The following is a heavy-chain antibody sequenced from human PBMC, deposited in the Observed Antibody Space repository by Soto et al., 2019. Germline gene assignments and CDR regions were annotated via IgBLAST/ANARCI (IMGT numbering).Heavy chain of an antibody. Sequence: PSETLSLTCTVSGVSISSSYWSWLRQSPGTGLEWIGYIYYTGTTNYNPSLKRRVTISLDTAKNQFSLNVNSLTTADTAVYYCLLGYCSGETCSRFDPWGRGTQVTVSS. CDR3: LLGYCSGETCSRFDP. V-gene: IGHV4-59*01. J-gene: IGHJ5*02. CDR1: GVSISSSY. CDR2: IYYTGTT. D-gene: IGHD2-15*01.